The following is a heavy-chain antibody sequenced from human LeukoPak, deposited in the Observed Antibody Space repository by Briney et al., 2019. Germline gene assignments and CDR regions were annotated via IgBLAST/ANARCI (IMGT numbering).Heavy chain of an antibody. V-gene: IGHV1-2*02. CDR2: INPKSGGT. D-gene: IGHD3-16*01. Sequence: ASVKVSCKASGYTFSDYYIHWVRQAPGQGLEWMGWINPKSGGTNYAQKFQGTVTVTRDTSSSTAYVEVSRLRSGDTAVYYCTRDTSYTNSFDYWGQGTLVTVSS. CDR1: GYTFSDYY. J-gene: IGHJ4*02. CDR3: TRDTSYTNSFDY.